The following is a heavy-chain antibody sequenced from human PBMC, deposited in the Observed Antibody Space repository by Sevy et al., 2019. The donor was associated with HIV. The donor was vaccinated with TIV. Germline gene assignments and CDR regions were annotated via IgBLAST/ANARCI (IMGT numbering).Heavy chain of an antibody. CDR1: GGSISSYY. CDR2: IYTSGCT. V-gene: IGHV4-4*07. CDR3: ARAPAAILFGGGAGQFDP. D-gene: IGHD2-2*02. J-gene: IGHJ5*02. Sequence: SETLSLTCTVSGGSISSYYWSWIRQPAGKGLEWIGRIYTSGCTNYNPSLKSRVTMSVDTSKNQFSLKLSSVTAADPAVYYCARAPAAILFGGGAGQFDPWGQGTLVTVSS.